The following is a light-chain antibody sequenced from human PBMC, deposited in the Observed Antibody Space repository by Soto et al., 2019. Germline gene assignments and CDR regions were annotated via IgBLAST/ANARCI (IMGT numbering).Light chain of an antibody. Sequence: DIQMTQSPSTLSASVGDRVTITCRASQSISSWLAWYQQKPGKAPKLLLYMASSLESGVPSRFSGSGSETEFTLTLSGLPPDAFAPYYCQQSLTFGPGTKVDIK. J-gene: IGKJ3*01. CDR3: QQSLT. CDR1: QSISSW. V-gene: IGKV1-5*03. CDR2: MAS.